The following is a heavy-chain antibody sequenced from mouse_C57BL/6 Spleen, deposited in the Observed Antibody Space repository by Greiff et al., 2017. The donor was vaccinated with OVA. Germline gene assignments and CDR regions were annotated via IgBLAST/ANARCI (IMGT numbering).Heavy chain of an antibody. CDR2: ISDGGSYT. CDR3: ARERYGSFDY. J-gene: IGHJ2*01. D-gene: IGHD1-1*01. CDR1: GFTFSSYA. Sequence: VQLKESGGGLVKPGGSLKLSCAASGFTFSSYAMSWVRQTPEKRLEWVATISDGGSYTYYPDNVKGRFTISRDNAKNNLYLQMSHLKSEDTAMYYCARERYGSFDYWGQGTTLTVSS. V-gene: IGHV5-4*01.